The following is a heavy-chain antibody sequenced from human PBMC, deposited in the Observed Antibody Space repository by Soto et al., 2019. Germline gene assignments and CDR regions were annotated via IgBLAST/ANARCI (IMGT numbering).Heavy chain of an antibody. Sequence: SETLSLTCAVYGGSFSGYYWGWIRQPPGKGLEWIGEINHGGSTNYNPSLKSRVTISVDTSKNQFSLKLSSVTAADTAGYYCARDDTAMGRGPGDNYYYYYGMDVWGQGTTVTVSS. CDR3: ARDDTAMGRGPGDNYYYYYGMDV. J-gene: IGHJ6*02. CDR1: GGSFSGYY. D-gene: IGHD5-18*01. V-gene: IGHV4-34*01. CDR2: INHGGST.